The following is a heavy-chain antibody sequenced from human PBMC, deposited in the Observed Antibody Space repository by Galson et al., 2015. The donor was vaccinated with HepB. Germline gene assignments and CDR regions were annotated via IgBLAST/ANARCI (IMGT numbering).Heavy chain of an antibody. D-gene: IGHD7-27*01. CDR2: IYPGHCET. CDR3: ARLGNELYHYYGMDV. J-gene: IGHJ6*02. V-gene: IGHV5-51*01. CDR1: GYTFTNYW. Sequence: SVAEVKKPGESLKISCKGSGYTFTNYWIGWVRLMPGKGLECLGIIYPGHCETSYSPSFQGQVTLSADKSISTAYLQWSSLKASDTAMYYCARLGNELYHYYGMDVWGQGTTVTVSS.